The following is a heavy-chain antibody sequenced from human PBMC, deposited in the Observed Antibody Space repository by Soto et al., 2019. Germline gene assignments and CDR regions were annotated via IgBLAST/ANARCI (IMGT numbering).Heavy chain of an antibody. CDR3: ARDFFVLGGGRFSVRRDP. Sequence: PGGSLRLSCAASGFTFSSYAMHWVRQAPGKGLEWVAVISYDGSNKYYADSVKGRFTISRDNSKNTLYLQMNSLRAEDTAVYYWARDFFVLGGGRFSVRRDPWGQGTLVTVYS. D-gene: IGHD3-16*01. CDR2: ISYDGSNK. V-gene: IGHV3-30-3*01. J-gene: IGHJ5*02. CDR1: GFTFSSYA.